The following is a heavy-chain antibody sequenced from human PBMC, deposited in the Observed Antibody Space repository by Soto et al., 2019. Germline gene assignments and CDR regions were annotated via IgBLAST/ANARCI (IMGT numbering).Heavy chain of an antibody. V-gene: IGHV4-59*01. CDR3: ARAHYSRELDY. Sequence: QVQLQESGPGLVKPSETLSLTCTVSGGSISSYYWSWIRQPPGKGLEWIGYIYYSGSTNYNPSLNSRVTLSVDTSKTQFSLKLTSVTAPDTSVYYCARAHYSRELDYWGQGTLVTVSS. D-gene: IGHD2-15*01. CDR2: IYYSGST. CDR1: GGSISSYY. J-gene: IGHJ4*02.